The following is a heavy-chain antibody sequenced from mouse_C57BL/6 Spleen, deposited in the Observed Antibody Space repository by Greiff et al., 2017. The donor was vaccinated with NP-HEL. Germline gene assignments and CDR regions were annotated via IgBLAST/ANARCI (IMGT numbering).Heavy chain of an antibody. V-gene: IGHV1-53*01. D-gene: IGHD1-1*01. CDR1: GYTFTSYW. CDR3: AREIYYYGSSSYYFDY. Sequence: QVQLKQPGTELVKPGASVKLSCKASGYTFTSYWMHWVKQRPGQGLEWIGNINPSNGGTNYNEKFKSKATLTVDKSSSTAYMQLSSLTSEDSAVYYCAREIYYYGSSSYYFDYWGQGTTLTVSS. J-gene: IGHJ2*01. CDR2: INPSNGGT.